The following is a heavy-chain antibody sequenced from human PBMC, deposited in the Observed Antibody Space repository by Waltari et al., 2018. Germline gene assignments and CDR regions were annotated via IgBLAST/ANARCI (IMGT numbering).Heavy chain of an antibody. CDR3: ARDNGFGGGNIVVVPAAMGYFDL. CDR2: IIPILGIA. V-gene: IGHV1-69*09. CDR1: GGTFRSYA. D-gene: IGHD2-2*01. J-gene: IGHJ2*01. Sequence: QVQLVQSGAEVKKPGSSVKVSCKASGGTFRSYAISWVRQAPGHGLEWLGRIIPILGIANYAQKFQGRVTITADKSTSTAYMELSSLRSEDTAVYYCARDNGFGGGNIVVVPAAMGYFDLWGRGTLVTVSS.